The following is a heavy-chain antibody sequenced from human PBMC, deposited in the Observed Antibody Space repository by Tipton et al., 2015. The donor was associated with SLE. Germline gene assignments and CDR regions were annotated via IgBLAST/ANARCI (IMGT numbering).Heavy chain of an antibody. Sequence: TLSLTCTVSGVSLSSHYWSWIRQAPGKGLEWIGFVHHSRGTNYNPSLQSRVTMSIQTSKNQFSLKLTSVTAADTAVYYCAREAAVVTPGAFDVWGLGTKVTVSS. CDR2: VHHSRGT. CDR3: AREAAVVTPGAFDV. D-gene: IGHD4-23*01. V-gene: IGHV4-59*11. J-gene: IGHJ3*01. CDR1: GVSLSSHY.